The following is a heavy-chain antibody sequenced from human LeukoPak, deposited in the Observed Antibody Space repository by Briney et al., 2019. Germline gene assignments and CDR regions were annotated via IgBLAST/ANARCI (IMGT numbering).Heavy chain of an antibody. Sequence: SSETLSLTCAVSGGSISSSNWWSWVRQPPGKGLEWIGEIYHSGSTNYNPSLKSRVTISVDKSKNQFSLKLSSVTAADTAVYYCARSFGVVITNGSYWYFDLWGRGTLVTVSS. V-gene: IGHV4-4*02. J-gene: IGHJ2*01. CDR3: ARSFGVVITNGSYWYFDL. D-gene: IGHD3-3*01. CDR1: GGSISSSNW. CDR2: IYHSGST.